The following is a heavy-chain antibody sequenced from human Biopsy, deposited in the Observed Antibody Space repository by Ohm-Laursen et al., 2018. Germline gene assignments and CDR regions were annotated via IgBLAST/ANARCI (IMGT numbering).Heavy chain of an antibody. CDR2: VTGSGRST. Sequence: SLRLSCAASGFTFSGYAMSWVRQGPEKGLEWVSVVTGSGRSTNYTDSVKGRFSISRDNSKNTLYLQMNSLRVEDTAVYYCSKGRSGGTGHGNWFDPWGQGTLVIVSS. CDR3: SKGRSGGTGHGNWFDP. CDR1: GFTFSGYA. J-gene: IGHJ5*02. V-gene: IGHV3-23*01. D-gene: IGHD3-10*01.